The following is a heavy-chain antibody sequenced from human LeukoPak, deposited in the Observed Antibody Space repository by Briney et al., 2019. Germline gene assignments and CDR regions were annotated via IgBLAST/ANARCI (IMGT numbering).Heavy chain of an antibody. V-gene: IGHV3-23*01. CDR2: ITGSGTNR. CDR3: VIWGDYDVLTGYYVPDY. Sequence: GGSLRLSCVASGFTFSNYAMSWVRQAPGKGLEWVSAITGSGTNRYCADSLKGRFTTSRGNSKNTVFLQMNSLRHEDTAIYYCVIWGDYDVLTGYYVPDYWGQGTLVTVAS. J-gene: IGHJ4*02. CDR1: GFTFSNYA. D-gene: IGHD3-9*01.